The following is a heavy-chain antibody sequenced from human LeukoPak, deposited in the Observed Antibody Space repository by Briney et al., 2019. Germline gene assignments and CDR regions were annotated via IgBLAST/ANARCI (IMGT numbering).Heavy chain of an antibody. J-gene: IGHJ4*02. CDR1: GYTFTGYY. CDR3: ARAPNYGSGVDY. V-gene: IGHV1-2*02. Sequence: ASVKVSCKASGYTFTGYYMHWVRQAPGQGLEWMGWINPNSGGTNYAQKFQGRVTMTRDTSISTAYMELSRLRSDDTAVYYCARAPNYGSGVDYWGQGTMVTVSS. D-gene: IGHD3-10*01. CDR2: INPNSGGT.